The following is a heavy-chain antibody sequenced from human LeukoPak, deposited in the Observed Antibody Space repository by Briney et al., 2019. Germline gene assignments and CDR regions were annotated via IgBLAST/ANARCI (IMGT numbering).Heavy chain of an antibody. CDR2: IYHSGST. Sequence: SSETLSLTCTVSGYSISSGYYWGWIRQPPGKGLEWIGSIYHSGSTYYNPSLKSRVTISVDKSKNQFSLKLSSVTAADTAVYYCARSNRGYSSNWFDPWGQGTLVTVSS. CDR1: GYSISSGYY. D-gene: IGHD5-18*01. J-gene: IGHJ5*02. V-gene: IGHV4-38-2*02. CDR3: ARSNRGYSSNWFDP.